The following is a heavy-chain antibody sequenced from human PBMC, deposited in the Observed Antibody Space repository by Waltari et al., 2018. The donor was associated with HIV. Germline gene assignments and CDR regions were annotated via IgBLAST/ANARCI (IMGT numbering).Heavy chain of an antibody. J-gene: IGHJ4*02. V-gene: IGHV3-7*01. CDR2: IKEDGSEI. D-gene: IGHD6-13*01. CDR3: ARRQQLTD. Sequence: EVRLVESGGGLVQPGGPLRLPCAAPGYTFSTSWMTWVRQAPGKGLEWVANIKEDGSEIHYVDSVKGRFTISRDNAKNSLYLQMNSLRAEDTAVYYCARRQQLTDWGQGTLVTVSS. CDR1: GYTFSTSW.